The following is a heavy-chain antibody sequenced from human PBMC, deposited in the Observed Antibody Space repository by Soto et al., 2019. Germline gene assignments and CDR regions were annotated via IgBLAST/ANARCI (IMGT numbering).Heavy chain of an antibody. CDR2: INHSGST. Sequence: PSETLSLTCAVYGGSFSGYYWSWIRQPPGKGLEWIGEINHSGSTNYNPSLKSRVPISVDTSKNQFSLKLSSVTAADTAVYYCARARGYHYYYGKDVWGQGTPMTVSS. CDR3: ARARGYHYYYGKDV. D-gene: IGHD3-10*01. CDR1: GGSFSGYY. V-gene: IGHV4-34*01. J-gene: IGHJ6*02.